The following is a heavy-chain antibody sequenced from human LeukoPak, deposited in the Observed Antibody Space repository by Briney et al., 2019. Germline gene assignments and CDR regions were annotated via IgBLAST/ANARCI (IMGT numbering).Heavy chain of an antibody. V-gene: IGHV3-48*02. CDR3: ARAWYSWGYYFDY. J-gene: IGHJ4*02. D-gene: IGHD1-26*01. CDR2: ISSSSSTI. Sequence: GGSLRLSCAASGFTFSSYSMNWVRQAPGKGLEWVSYISSSSSTIFYADSVKGRFTISRDNAKNSLYLQMHCLRDEDTAVYYCARAWYSWGYYFDYWGQGTLVTVSS. CDR1: GFTFSSYS.